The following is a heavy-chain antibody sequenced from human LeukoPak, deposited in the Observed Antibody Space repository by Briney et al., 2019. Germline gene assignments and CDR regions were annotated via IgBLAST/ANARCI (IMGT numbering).Heavy chain of an antibody. CDR2: IIPIFGTA. V-gene: IGHV1-69*05. Sequence: SVKVSCKASGYTFTSYGISWVRQAPGQGLEWMGRIIPIFGTANYAQKFQGRVTITTDESTSTAYTELSSLRSEDTAVYYCARASTAGVFDYWGQGTLVTVSS. CDR1: GYTFTSYG. J-gene: IGHJ4*02. CDR3: ARASTAGVFDY. D-gene: IGHD6-13*01.